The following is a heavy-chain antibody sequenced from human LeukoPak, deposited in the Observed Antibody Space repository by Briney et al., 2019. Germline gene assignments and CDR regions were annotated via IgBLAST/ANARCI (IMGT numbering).Heavy chain of an antibody. D-gene: IGHD1-26*01. CDR2: IKQDGSEK. CDR3: AGGAPYDAFDI. CDR1: GFTFSSYW. V-gene: IGHV3-7*04. J-gene: IGHJ3*02. Sequence: PGGSLRLSCAASGFTFSSYWMSWVRQAPGKGLEWVANIKQDGSEKYYVDSVKGRFTISRDNAKNSLYLQMNSLRVEDTAVYYCAGGAPYDAFDIWGQGTMVTVSS.